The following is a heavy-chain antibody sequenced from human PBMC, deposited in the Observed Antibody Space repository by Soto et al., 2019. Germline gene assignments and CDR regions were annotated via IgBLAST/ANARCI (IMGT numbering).Heavy chain of an antibody. D-gene: IGHD3-3*01. J-gene: IGHJ4*02. CDR1: GGSISGYH. Sequence: QVQLQESGPGLVKPSETLSLTCTVSGGSISGYHWNWIRQPPGKGLAHIGHIYYTGSSYYNPSLKSRLTISVETSNNQFSLKLSSVTAADTAVYYCGRLGQCFSDRCLSGYWGQGTLGTVSS. CDR3: GRLGQCFSDRCLSGY. V-gene: IGHV4-59*01. CDR2: IYYTGSS.